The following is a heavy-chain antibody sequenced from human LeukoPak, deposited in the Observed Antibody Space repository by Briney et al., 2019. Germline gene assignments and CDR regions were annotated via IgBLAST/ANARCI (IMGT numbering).Heavy chain of an antibody. D-gene: IGHD6-19*01. J-gene: IGHJ4*02. V-gene: IGHV3-23*01. CDR3: ARASGIYGSGWYFDY. CDR2: INGGGYNT. Sequence: QPGGSLRLSCAASGFTFNNYVMSWVRQAPGKGLEWVSTINGGGYNTYYADSVKGRFTISRDNSKNTLSLQVKTLRAEDTAVYYCARASGIYGSGWYFDYWGQGTLVTVSS. CDR1: GFTFNNYV.